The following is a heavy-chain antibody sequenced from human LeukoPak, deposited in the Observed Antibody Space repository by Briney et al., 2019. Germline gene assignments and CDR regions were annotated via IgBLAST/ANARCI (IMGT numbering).Heavy chain of an antibody. CDR2: IYTSGST. J-gene: IGHJ4*02. CDR3: ARDSSGDDFWSGYYSLSEDYFDY. D-gene: IGHD3-3*01. V-gene: IGHV4-4*07. Sequence: SETLSLTCTVSGGSISSYYWSWIRQPAGKGLEWIGRIYTSGSTNYNPSLKSRVTMSVDTSKNQFSLKLSSVTAADTAVHYCARDSSGDDFWSGYYSLSEDYFDYWGQGTLVTVSS. CDR1: GGSISSYY.